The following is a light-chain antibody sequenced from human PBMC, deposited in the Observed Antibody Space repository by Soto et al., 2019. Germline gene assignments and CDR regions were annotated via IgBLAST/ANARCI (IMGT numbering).Light chain of an antibody. V-gene: IGKV1-5*03. Sequence: DIQMTQSPSTLSASVGDRVTITCRASQSISSWLAWYQQKPGKAPKLLIYKASSLESGVPSRFSGSGSGTEITLTISSLQHDDFATYYCQQYNSYPGTFGQGTKVEIK. CDR1: QSISSW. CDR2: KAS. J-gene: IGKJ1*01. CDR3: QQYNSYPGT.